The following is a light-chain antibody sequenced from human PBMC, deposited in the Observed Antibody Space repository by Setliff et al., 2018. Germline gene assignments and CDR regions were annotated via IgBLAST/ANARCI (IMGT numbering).Light chain of an antibody. CDR2: EVS. Sequence: QSALTQLASVSGSPGQSITISCTGTSSDVGYYNYVSWYQQHPGKAPELMIYEVSNRPSGVSNRFSGSKSGNTASLTISGLQAEDEADYYCSSYTSSSTRVFGTGTKVTVL. CDR1: SSDVGYYNY. V-gene: IGLV2-14*01. CDR3: SSYTSSSTRV. J-gene: IGLJ1*01.